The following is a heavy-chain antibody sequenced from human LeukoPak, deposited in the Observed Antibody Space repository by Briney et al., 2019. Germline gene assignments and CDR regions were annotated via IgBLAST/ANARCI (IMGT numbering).Heavy chain of an antibody. J-gene: IGHJ5*02. D-gene: IGHD2-2*01. CDR1: GFTFDDYA. CDR3: ARDPGYCSSTSCYTNWFDP. Sequence: GRSLRLSCAASGFTFDDYAMHWVRQAPGKGLEWVSGINWNGGSTGHADSVKGRFTISRDNAKNSLYLQMNSLRAEDTALYYCARDPGYCSSTSCYTNWFDPWGQGTLVTVSS. CDR2: INWNGGST. V-gene: IGHV3-20*04.